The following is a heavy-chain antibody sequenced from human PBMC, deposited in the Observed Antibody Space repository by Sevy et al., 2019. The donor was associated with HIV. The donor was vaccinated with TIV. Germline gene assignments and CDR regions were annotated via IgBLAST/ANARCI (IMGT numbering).Heavy chain of an antibody. J-gene: IGHJ6*02. Sequence: GGSLRLSCAASGFTFSTYGMHWVRQAPGRGLEWVAFMRFDGTIKYHTDSVKGRFTISRDNSKNTLYLQTNSLKTEETAVYFCAKVLHIVVVPAAIDYYYGMDVWGQGTTVTVSS. D-gene: IGHD2-2*01. V-gene: IGHV3-30*02. CDR2: MRFDGTIK. CDR1: GFTFSTYG. CDR3: AKVLHIVVVPAAIDYYYGMDV.